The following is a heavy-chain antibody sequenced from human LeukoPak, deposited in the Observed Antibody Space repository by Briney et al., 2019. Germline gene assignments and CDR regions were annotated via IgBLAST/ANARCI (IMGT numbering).Heavy chain of an antibody. D-gene: IGHD3-3*01. CDR3: VRDALGESGAGGY. Sequence: GGSLRLSCGGSGFTFSSYTMNWVRQAPGKGLDWFSSVSPSGASTYYAASVKGRCTISRDNGKNSLYLEMNSLRAEDTAVYYGVRDALGESGAGGYWGQGTLVTVSS. V-gene: IGHV3-21*01. J-gene: IGHJ4*02. CDR1: GFTFSSYT. CDR2: VSPSGAST.